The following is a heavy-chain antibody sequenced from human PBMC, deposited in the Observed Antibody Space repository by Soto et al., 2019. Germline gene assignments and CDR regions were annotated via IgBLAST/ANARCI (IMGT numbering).Heavy chain of an antibody. Sequence: IQSLPWTVSGGSISSGGYHWSLISQHPGKGLEWIGYIYYSGSTYYNPSLKSRVTISVDTSKNQFSLKLSSVTAADTAVYYCAGSTTVYRLDYWGQGTLVTVS. CDR3: AGSTTVYRLDY. D-gene: IGHD2-8*01. J-gene: IGHJ4*02. V-gene: IGHV4-31*02. CDR2: IYYSGST. CDR1: GGSISSGGYH.